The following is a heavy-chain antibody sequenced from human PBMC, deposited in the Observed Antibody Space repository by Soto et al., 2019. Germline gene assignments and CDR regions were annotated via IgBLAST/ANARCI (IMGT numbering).Heavy chain of an antibody. CDR2: INPDNGGK. CDR1: GYTFTHYG. V-gene: IGHV1-18*01. D-gene: IGHD4-17*01. J-gene: IGHJ2*01. Sequence: QVQLVQSGAEVKKPGASVKVSCRASGYTFTHYGITWVRQAPGQGLEWLGWINPDNGGKHNVQRLNDRLTLTTDRATTTAYMELRSLIYDDTSVYYCAKDLDDGGRYWYFDLWGRGTLVTVSS. CDR3: AKDLDDGGRYWYFDL.